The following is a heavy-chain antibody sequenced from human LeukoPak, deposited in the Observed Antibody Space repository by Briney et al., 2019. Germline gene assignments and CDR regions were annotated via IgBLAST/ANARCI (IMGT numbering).Heavy chain of an antibody. D-gene: IGHD3-3*01. J-gene: IGHJ5*02. CDR3: AKVWSADFWSGYFTWFDP. CDR1: GFTFSVYA. CDR2: ISGSGGST. V-gene: IGHV3-23*01. Sequence: GGSLRLSCTASGFTFSVYAMIWVRQAPEKGLEWVSGISGSGGSTYYADSVKGRFTISRDNSKNTLYLQMNSLRAEEPAVYYCAKVWSADFWSGYFTWFDPWGQGTLVTVSS.